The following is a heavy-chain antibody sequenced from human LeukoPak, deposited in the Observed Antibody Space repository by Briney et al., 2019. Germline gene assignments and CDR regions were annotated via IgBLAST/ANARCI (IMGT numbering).Heavy chain of an antibody. D-gene: IGHD6-19*01. CDR3: ASDPSNTSGRNPYREY. V-gene: IGHV1-18*01. J-gene: IGHJ4*02. Sequence: ASVKDSCVPPVYTFTRYVVTCGRPAPGQGLEWLGWISTYNGDTNYAQNLQGRVTVTTDTSTSTAYMEGRSLRSDDTAVYYCASDPSNTSGRNPYREYWGQGTLVTVSS. CDR1: VYTFTRYV. CDR2: ISTYNGDT.